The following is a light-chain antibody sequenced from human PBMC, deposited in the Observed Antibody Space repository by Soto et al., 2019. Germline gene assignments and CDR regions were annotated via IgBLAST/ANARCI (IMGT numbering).Light chain of an antibody. CDR1: QSVSSD. J-gene: IGKJ1*01. CDR2: DAS. Sequence: DIVLTQSPATLSLSPGERATLSCRASQSVSSDLAWYQQKPGQAPRLLIYDASNRATGISARFSGSGSGTDFTLTISSLEPEDFAVYYCQQCSSWSRTFGQGTKVEIK. V-gene: IGKV3-11*01. CDR3: QQCSSWSRT.